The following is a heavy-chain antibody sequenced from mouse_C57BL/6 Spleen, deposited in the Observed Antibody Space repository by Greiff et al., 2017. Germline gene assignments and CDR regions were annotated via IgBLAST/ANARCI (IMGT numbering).Heavy chain of an antibody. D-gene: IGHD4-1*01. CDR3: ARGLVFDY. V-gene: IGHV1-64*01. J-gene: IGHJ2*01. Sequence: QVQLQQPGAELVKPGASVKLSCKASGYTFTSYWMHWVKQRPGQGLEWIGMIHPNSGSTNYNEKFKGKATLTVDKSTSTAYMQLSSLTSEDSAVYYCARGLVFDYWGQGTTLTVSS. CDR1: GYTFTSYW. CDR2: IHPNSGST.